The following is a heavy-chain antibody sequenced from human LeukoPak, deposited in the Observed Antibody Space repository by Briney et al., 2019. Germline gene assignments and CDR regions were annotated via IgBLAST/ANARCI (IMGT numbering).Heavy chain of an antibody. Sequence: GGSLRLSCTASGFTFGDHAMSWFRQAPGKGLEWVGFIRSKAYGGTTEYAASVKGRFTISRDDSKSIAYLRMNSLKTEDTAVYYCTTDYGGNSGVSGWGQGTLVTVSS. V-gene: IGHV3-49*03. CDR1: GFTFGDHA. J-gene: IGHJ4*02. D-gene: IGHD4-23*01. CDR3: TTDYGGNSGVSG. CDR2: IRSKAYGGTT.